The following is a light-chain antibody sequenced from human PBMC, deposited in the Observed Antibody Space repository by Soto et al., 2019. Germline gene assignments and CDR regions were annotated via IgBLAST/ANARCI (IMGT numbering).Light chain of an antibody. CDR2: DVS. CDR3: SSYTSTNFVI. V-gene: IGLV2-14*01. CDR1: SGDIGDYKY. J-gene: IGLJ2*01. Sequence: QSALTQPASVSGSPGQSITISRTGSSGDIGDYKYVSWYKQHPGKAPKLMIYDVSNRPSGVSNRFSASKSGNTASLTISGLQAEDEADYYCSSYTSTNFVIFGGGTKVTVL.